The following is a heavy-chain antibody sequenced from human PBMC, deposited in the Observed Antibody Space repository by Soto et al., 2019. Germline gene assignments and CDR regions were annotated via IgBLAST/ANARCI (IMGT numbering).Heavy chain of an antibody. CDR2: ITGSGGDT. CDR1: GFTFSSYA. V-gene: IGHV3-23*01. D-gene: IGHD1-1*01. Sequence: EVQLLESGGGLVQPGGSLRLSCAASGFTFSSYAMSWVRQAPGKGLEWVSVITGSGGDTYYADSVKGRFTISRDNSKNTLYLQIDSLRVEDTAVYYCAKDDVTGWNRNWFDPWGQGTLVTVSS. J-gene: IGHJ5*02. CDR3: AKDDVTGWNRNWFDP.